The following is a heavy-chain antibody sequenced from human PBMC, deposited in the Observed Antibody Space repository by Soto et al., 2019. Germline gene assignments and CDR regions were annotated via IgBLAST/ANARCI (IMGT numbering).Heavy chain of an antibody. CDR3: ARGGSNDWQVAFDI. CDR1: GGSFSTYY. CDR2: INHNGNN. Sequence: PSETLSLTCVVSGGSFSTYYYSWIRQSPGKGLEWIGEINHNGNNNYSPSLKSRVTMSLDTSRNQFSLKLTSVTAADTAVYYCARGGSNDWQVAFDIWGQGTTVPV. J-gene: IGHJ3*02. V-gene: IGHV4-34*01. D-gene: IGHD3-9*01.